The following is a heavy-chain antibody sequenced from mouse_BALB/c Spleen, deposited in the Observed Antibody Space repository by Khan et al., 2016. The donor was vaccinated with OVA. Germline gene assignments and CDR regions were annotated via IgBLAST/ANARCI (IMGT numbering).Heavy chain of an antibody. V-gene: IGHV1-80*01. CDR3: ARSGYDYFAY. D-gene: IGHD2-14*01. CDR2: IYPGDGDT. J-gene: IGHJ3*01. CDR1: GYAFSNYW. Sequence: QVQLKESGAELVRPGSSVKISCKASGYAFSNYWMNWVKQRPGQGLEWIGQIYPGDGDTSFNGKFRGKATLTADKSSSTASMQISSLTSEDSAVYFCARSGYDYFAYWGQGTLVTVSA.